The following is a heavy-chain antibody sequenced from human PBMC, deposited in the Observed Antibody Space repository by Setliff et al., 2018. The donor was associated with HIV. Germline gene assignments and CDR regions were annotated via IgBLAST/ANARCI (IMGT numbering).Heavy chain of an antibody. CDR3: ARAEGRAVAGLRDAFDI. CDR2: ISTYNGQR. CDR1: GYTFSQYG. J-gene: IGHJ3*02. D-gene: IGHD6-19*01. V-gene: IGHV1-18*01. Sequence: ASVKVSCKSSGYTFSQYGISWVRQAPGQGLEWMGWISTYNGQRNYAQKLQGRVTMTTDTSTSTAYMELRSLRSDDTAVYYCARAEGRAVAGLRDAFDIWGQGTMVTVSS.